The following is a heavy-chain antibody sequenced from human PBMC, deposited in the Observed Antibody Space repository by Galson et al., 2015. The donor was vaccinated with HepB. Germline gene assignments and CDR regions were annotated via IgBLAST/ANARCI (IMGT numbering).Heavy chain of an antibody. CDR3: AKGGTTLTPWGF. CDR1: GFTFSSYG. CDR2: ISGSGSYT. J-gene: IGHJ4*02. V-gene: IGHV3-23*01. Sequence: SLRLSCAASGFTFSSYGMSWVRQAPGQGLECVSNISGSGSYTDYADSVRGRFTISRENSKNTLYLEMNSLRAEDTAVYYCAKGGTTLTPWGFWGQGTLVTVSS. D-gene: IGHD4-11*01.